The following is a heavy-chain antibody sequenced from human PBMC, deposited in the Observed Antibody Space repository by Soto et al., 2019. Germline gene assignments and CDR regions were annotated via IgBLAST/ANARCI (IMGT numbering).Heavy chain of an antibody. CDR1: GFTFSGYD. V-gene: IGHV3-30*18. J-gene: IGHJ4*02. D-gene: IGHD6-13*01. CDR2: ISYDGSNK. Sequence: PGGSLRLSCAASGFTFSGYDMHWVRQAPGKGLEWVAVISYDGSNKFYADSVKGRFTISRDNSKNTLYLQMNSLRAEDTAVYYCAKDQWRVIPAAGSFYFDYWGQGTPVTISS. CDR3: AKDQWRVIPAAGSFYFDY.